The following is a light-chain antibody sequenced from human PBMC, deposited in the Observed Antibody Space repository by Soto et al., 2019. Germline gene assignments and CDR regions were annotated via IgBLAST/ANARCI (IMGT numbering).Light chain of an antibody. J-gene: IGKJ2*01. V-gene: IGKV2-28*01. Sequence: DIVLTQSPLSLPVTPGEPASISCWSSQSLLHSNGYNYLDWYLQKPGQSLQLLIYLGSYRASGVPDRFSGRGSGTDFTLRISRVEAEDVGVYYCVQGPPTPPYTFGQGTRLEIK. CDR3: VQGPPTPPYT. CDR1: QSLLHSNGYNY. CDR2: LGS.